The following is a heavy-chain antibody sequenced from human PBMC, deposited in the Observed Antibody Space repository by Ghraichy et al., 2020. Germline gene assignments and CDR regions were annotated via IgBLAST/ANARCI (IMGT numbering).Heavy chain of an antibody. Sequence: ASVKVSCKASGYTFTSYGISWVRQAPGQGLEWMGWISAYNGNTNYAQKLQGRFTMTTDTSTSTAYMELRSLRSDDTAVYYCARVPLGDDAFDIWGQGTMVTVSS. CDR3: ARVPLGDDAFDI. J-gene: IGHJ3*02. V-gene: IGHV1-18*01. CDR2: ISAYNGNT. CDR1: GYTFTSYG. D-gene: IGHD3-16*01.